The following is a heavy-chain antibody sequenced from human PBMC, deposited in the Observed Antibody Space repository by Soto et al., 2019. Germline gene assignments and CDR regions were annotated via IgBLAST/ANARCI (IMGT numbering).Heavy chain of an antibody. CDR2: IIPIFGTA. CDR1: GGTFSSYA. D-gene: IGHD5-18*01. CDR3: ARARYSYGLREYYYHYYGMDV. V-gene: IGHV1-69*13. Sequence: SVKVSCKASGGTFSSYAISWVRQAPGQGLEWMGGIIPIFGTANYAQKFQGRVTITVDESTSTAYMELSSLRSEDTAVYYCARARYSYGLREYYYHYYGMDVWGQGTTVTVSS. J-gene: IGHJ6*02.